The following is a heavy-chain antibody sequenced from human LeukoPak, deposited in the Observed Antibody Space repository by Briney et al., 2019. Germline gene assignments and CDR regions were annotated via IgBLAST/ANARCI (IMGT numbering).Heavy chain of an antibody. D-gene: IGHD6-13*01. CDR3: ARHSGHSSTNDAFDI. CDR2: MYSGGTT. V-gene: IGHV4-59*01. Sequence: SETLSLTCTVSDGSINGYYWSWIRQPPGQGLDWIGYMYSGGTTNYSPSLKSRVTISEDMSKNQFSLKLTSVTAADTAVYYCARHSGHSSTNDAFDIWGQGTMVIVSS. CDR1: DGSINGYY. J-gene: IGHJ3*02.